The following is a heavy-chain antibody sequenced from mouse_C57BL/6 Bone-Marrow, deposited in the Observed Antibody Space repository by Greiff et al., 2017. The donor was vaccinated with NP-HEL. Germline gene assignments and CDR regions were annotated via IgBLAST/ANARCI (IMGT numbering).Heavy chain of an antibody. V-gene: IGHV5-4*01. Sequence: LVESGGGLVKPGGSLKLSCAASGFTFSSYAMSWVRQTPEKRLEWVATISDGGSYTYYPDNVKGRFTISRDNAKNNLYLQMSHLKSEDTAMYYCARGDYGSSCSWFAYWGQGTLVTVSA. CDR2: ISDGGSYT. CDR3: ARGDYGSSCSWFAY. D-gene: IGHD1-1*01. J-gene: IGHJ3*01. CDR1: GFTFSSYA.